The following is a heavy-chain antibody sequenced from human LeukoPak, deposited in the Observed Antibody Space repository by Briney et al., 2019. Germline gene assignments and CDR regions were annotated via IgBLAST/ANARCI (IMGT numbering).Heavy chain of an antibody. CDR1: GYTFTSYY. CDR3: ARGGRSGGSCYYY. J-gene: IGHJ4*02. D-gene: IGHD2-15*01. CDR2: INPNSGGT. Sequence: ASVTVSCKASGYTFTSYYMHWVRQAPGQGLEWMGWINPNSGGTNYAQKFQGRVTMTRDTSISTAYMELSRLRSDDTAVYYCARGGRSGGSCYYYWGQGTLVTVSS. V-gene: IGHV1-2*02.